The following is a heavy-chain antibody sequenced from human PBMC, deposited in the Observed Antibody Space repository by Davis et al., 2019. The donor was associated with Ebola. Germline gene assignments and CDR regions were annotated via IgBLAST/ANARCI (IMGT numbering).Heavy chain of an antibody. CDR3: AKDTSNIWFDI. CDR1: GFTVNSNY. J-gene: IGHJ3*02. CDR2: FGTSGDT. Sequence: GESLKISCATSGFTVNSNYMSWVRQAPGKGLEWVSTFGTSGDTYYADSVKGRFTISRDNSKNTLYLQMNGLRVDDTAIYYCAKDTSNIWFDIWGQGTMVTVSS. D-gene: IGHD1-26*01. V-gene: IGHV3-53*01.